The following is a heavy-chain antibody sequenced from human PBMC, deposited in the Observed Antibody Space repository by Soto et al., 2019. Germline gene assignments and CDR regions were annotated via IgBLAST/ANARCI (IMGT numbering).Heavy chain of an antibody. J-gene: IGHJ5*02. D-gene: IGHD6-6*01. CDR1: GYSFTSYW. CDR2: IYPGDSDT. CDR3: AITYSSSSWWFDP. V-gene: IGHV5-51*01. Sequence: PGESQKISCKGSGYSFTSYWIGWVRQMPGKGLEWMGIIYPGDSDTRYSPSFQGQVTISADKSISTAYLQWSSLKASDTAMYYCAITYSSSSWWFDPWGQGTLVTVSS.